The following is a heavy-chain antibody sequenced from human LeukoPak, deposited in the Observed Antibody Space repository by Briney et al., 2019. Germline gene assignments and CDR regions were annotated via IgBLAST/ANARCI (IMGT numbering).Heavy chain of an antibody. D-gene: IGHD1-1*01. V-gene: IGHV3-48*04. CDR1: GFTFSVYS. J-gene: IGHJ4*02. CDR2: ISSSSMTV. Sequence: GGSLRLSCAASGFTFSVYSMTWVRQAPGKGLEWLSYISSSSMTVYYADSVKGRFTISRDNAKNTLYLQMNSLRAEDTAVYYCARERKYDSNFDYWGQGTLVTVSS. CDR3: ARERKYDSNFDY.